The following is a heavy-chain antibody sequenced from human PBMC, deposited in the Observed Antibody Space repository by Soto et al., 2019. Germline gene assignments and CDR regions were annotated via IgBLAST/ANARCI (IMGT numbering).Heavy chain of an antibody. V-gene: IGHV1-69*02. CDR1: GGTFNTYI. J-gene: IGHJ4*02. CDR3: AITYCRDNSCPRDFDF. Sequence: QVQVVQSGAEVKKPASSVKVSCKPSGGTFNTYIVNWVRLAPGHGLEWMGRFIPILDMANYAQKFQDRVTITADRSTFTAYMELNSLTSDDTAVYYCAITYCRDNSCPRDFDFWGPGTRVTVSS. CDR2: FIPILDMA. D-gene: IGHD2-21*01.